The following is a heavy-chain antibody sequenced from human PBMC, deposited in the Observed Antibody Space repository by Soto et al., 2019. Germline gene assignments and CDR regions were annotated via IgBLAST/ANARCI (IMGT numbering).Heavy chain of an antibody. Sequence: EVQLVESGGGLVQPGGSLKLSCAASGFTFSGSAMHWVRQASGKGLEWVGRIRSKANSYATAYAASVKGRFTISRDDSQNTAYLQMNSLKTEDTAVYYCTRRAGVQYYYYYYMDVWGKGTTVTVSS. J-gene: IGHJ6*03. D-gene: IGHD6-19*01. V-gene: IGHV3-73*01. CDR2: IRSKANSYAT. CDR3: TRRAGVQYYYYYYMDV. CDR1: GFTFSGSA.